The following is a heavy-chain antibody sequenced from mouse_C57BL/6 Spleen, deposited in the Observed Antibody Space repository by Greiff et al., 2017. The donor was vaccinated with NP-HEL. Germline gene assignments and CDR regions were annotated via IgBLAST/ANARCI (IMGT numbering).Heavy chain of an antibody. CDR1: GFTFSSYG. J-gene: IGHJ2*01. CDR2: ISSGGSYT. CDR3: ARPELGRGFDY. D-gene: IGHD4-1*01. Sequence: EVQVVESGGDLVKPGGTLKLSCAASGFTFSSYGMSWVRQTPDKRLEWVATISSGGSYTYYPDSVKGRFTISRDNAKNTLYLQMSSLKSEDTAMYYCARPELGRGFDYWGQGTTLTVSS. V-gene: IGHV5-6*01.